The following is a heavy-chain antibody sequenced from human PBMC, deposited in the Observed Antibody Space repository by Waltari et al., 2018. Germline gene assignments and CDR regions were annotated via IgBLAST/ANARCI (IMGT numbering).Heavy chain of an antibody. V-gene: IGHV4-39*01. CDR1: GGSISSSSYY. D-gene: IGHD3-22*01. CDR3: VRGGYYYDSSGFTDAFDI. CDR2: IYYSGGA. J-gene: IGHJ3*02. Sequence: QLQLQESGPGLVKPSETLSLTCTVYGGSISSSSYYWGWIHQPPGNGLEWIGSIYYSGGAYSNSSRKSRVTIAVDTSKTQFSLKLSSVTAADTAVYYCVRGGYYYDSSGFTDAFDIWGQGTMVTVSS.